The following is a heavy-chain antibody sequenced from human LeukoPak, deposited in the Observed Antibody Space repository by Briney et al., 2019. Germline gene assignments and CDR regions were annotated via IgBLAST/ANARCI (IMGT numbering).Heavy chain of an antibody. CDR1: GSSFHNYY. CDR2: IGHSGGT. CDR3: ARSGTYQHSSAYDY. J-gene: IGHJ4*01. Sequence: SETLSLTCAVYGSSFHNYYWTWIRQPPGKRLEWLGEIGHSGGTNYNPSLNSRVTISLDTSKNQSSLKLTSVTAADTAIYYCARSGTYQHSSAYDYWGQGNLVTVSS. D-gene: IGHD3-10*01. V-gene: IGHV4-34*01.